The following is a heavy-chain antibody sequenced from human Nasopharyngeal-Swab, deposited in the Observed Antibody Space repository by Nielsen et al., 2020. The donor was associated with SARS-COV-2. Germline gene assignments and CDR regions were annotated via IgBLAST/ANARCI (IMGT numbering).Heavy chain of an antibody. CDR1: GGSISSSSYY. J-gene: IGHJ4*02. Sequence: ESLKISCTVSGGSISSSSYYWGWIRQPPGKGLEWIGSIYYSGSTYYNPSLKSRVTISVDTSKNQFSLKLSSVTAADTAVYYCARGMGSDYVWGSYRYEDYFDYWGQGTLVTVSS. CDR3: ARGMGSDYVWGSYRYEDYFDY. V-gene: IGHV4-39*07. CDR2: IYYSGST. D-gene: IGHD3-16*02.